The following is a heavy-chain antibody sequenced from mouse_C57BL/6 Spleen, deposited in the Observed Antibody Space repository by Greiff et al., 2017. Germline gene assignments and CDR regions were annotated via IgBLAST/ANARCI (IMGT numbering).Heavy chain of an antibody. CDR3: ARGRSYYFHYYAMDY. Sequence: EVQLQQSGPELVKPGASVKIPCKASGYTFTDYNMDWVQQSHGKSLEWIGDINPNNGGTIYNQKFKGKATLTVDKSSSTAYMELRSLTSEDTAVYYCARGRSYYFHYYAMDYWGQGTSVTVSS. V-gene: IGHV1-18*01. CDR1: GYTFTDYN. J-gene: IGHJ4*01. D-gene: IGHD2-12*01. CDR2: INPNNGGT.